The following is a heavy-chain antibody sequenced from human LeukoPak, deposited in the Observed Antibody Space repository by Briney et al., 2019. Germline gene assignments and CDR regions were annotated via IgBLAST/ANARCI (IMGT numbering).Heavy chain of an antibody. CDR2: MFPTESIT. D-gene: IGHD5-12*01. J-gene: IGHJ4*02. Sequence: GASVKVSCKASGYTFTGYYMHWVRQAPGQGLEWMGIMFPTESITTYSPSFQGQVSISADKSISTVYLFWSSLRASDTAIYYCVRVNGYDDGVDFWGQGTPVTVSS. V-gene: IGHV5-51*03. CDR1: GYTFTGYY. CDR3: VRVNGYDDGVDF.